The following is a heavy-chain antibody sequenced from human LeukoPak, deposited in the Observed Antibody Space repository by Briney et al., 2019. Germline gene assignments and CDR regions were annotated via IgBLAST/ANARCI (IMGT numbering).Heavy chain of an antibody. J-gene: IGHJ4*02. D-gene: IGHD6-19*01. CDR1: GFTFRTFW. CDR2: INTDGSTT. CDR3: AKTSYSSGWLDY. V-gene: IGHV3-74*01. Sequence: GGSLRLSCVASGFTFRTFWMHWVRQAPGKGLAWVSRINTDGSTTNYADSVKGRFTISRDNAKNTLYLQMNSLRAEDTALYYCAKTSYSSGWLDYWGQGTLVTVSS.